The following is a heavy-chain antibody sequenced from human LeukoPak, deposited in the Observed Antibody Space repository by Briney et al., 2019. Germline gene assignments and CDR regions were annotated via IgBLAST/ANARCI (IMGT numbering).Heavy chain of an antibody. Sequence: GGSLRLSCAASGFTFSSCGMHWVRQAPGKGLEWVSGISWNSGSIGYADSVKGRFTISRDNAKNSLYLQMNSLRAEDTALYYCAKDIGTGDTYYYYGMDVWGQGTTVTVSS. CDR1: GFTFSSCG. J-gene: IGHJ6*02. CDR2: ISWNSGSI. V-gene: IGHV3-9*01. CDR3: AKDIGTGDTYYYYGMDV. D-gene: IGHD7-27*01.